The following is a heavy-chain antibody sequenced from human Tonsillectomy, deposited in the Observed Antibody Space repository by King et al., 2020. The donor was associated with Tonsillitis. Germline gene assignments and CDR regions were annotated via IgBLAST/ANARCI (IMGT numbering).Heavy chain of an antibody. CDR3: ARGQWWGVDV. CDR1: GFTFSSYS. V-gene: IGHV3-48*01. D-gene: IGHD2-15*01. Sequence: VQLVESGGGLVQPGGSLRLSCAASGFTFSSYSMNWVRQAPGKGLEWVSYITSSNSTIYYADSVKGRFTISRDNAKNSLFLQMNSLRAADTAVYYCARGQWWGVDVWGPGTTVTVSS. J-gene: IGHJ6*02. CDR2: ITSSNSTI.